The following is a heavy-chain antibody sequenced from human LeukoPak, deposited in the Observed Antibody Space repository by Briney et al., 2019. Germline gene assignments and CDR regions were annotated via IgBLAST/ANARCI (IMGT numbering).Heavy chain of an antibody. CDR2: IYHSGST. J-gene: IGHJ4*02. CDR1: GYSISSGYY. CDR3: ARDQGGIAAAGTFDY. V-gene: IGHV4-38-2*02. D-gene: IGHD6-13*01. Sequence: SETLSLTCTVSGYSISSGYYWGWIRQPPGKGLEWIGSIYHSGSTYYNPSLKSRVTISVDTSKNQFSLKLSSVTAADTAVYYCARDQGGIAAAGTFDYWGQGTLVTVSS.